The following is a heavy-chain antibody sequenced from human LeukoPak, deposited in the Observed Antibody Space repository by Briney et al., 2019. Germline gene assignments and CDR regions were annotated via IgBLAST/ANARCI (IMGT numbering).Heavy chain of an antibody. V-gene: IGHV3-66*01. CDR3: AGGARRQQHFDY. CDR1: EFTVSSNY. D-gene: IGHD6-13*01. CDR2: IYSGGST. J-gene: IGHJ4*02. Sequence: GGSLILSCAASEFTVSSNYMNWLRQAPGKGLEWVSVIYSGGSTYYADSVKGRFTISRDNSKNTLYLQMNSLRAEDTAVYYCAGGARRQQHFDYWGQGTLVTVSS.